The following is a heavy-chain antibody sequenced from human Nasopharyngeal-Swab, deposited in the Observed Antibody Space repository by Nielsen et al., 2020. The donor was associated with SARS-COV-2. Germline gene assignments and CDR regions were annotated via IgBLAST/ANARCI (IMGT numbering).Heavy chain of an antibody. Sequence: GGSLRLSCAASGFIVSSSYMSWVRQAPGKGLKWVSVIYTDGRTFYADSVKGRFTISRLNSENTLYLQMDSPRVEDTAVYYCARDKYGGPTVDWGQGTLVTVSS. J-gene: IGHJ4*02. D-gene: IGHD4-17*01. V-gene: IGHV3-53*04. CDR2: IYTDGRT. CDR3: ARDKYGGPTVD. CDR1: GFIVSSSY.